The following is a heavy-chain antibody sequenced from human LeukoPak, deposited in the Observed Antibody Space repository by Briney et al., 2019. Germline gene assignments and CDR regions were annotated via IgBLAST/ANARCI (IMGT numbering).Heavy chain of an antibody. CDR1: GGSISSSSYY. D-gene: IGHD1-26*01. Sequence: SETLSLTCTVSGGSISSSSYYWGWIRQPPGKGLEWIGSIYYSGSTYYNPSLKSRVTISVDTSKNQFSLKLSSVTAADTAVYYCARHETVGATSFWGQGTLVTVSS. CDR2: IYYSGST. V-gene: IGHV4-39*01. CDR3: ARHETVGATSF. J-gene: IGHJ4*02.